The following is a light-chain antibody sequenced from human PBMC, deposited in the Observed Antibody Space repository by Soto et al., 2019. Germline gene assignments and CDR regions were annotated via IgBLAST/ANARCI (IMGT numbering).Light chain of an antibody. CDR1: QSVSSN. CDR3: QQYNNWPRT. J-gene: IGKJ1*01. CDR2: GAS. Sequence: EIVMTQSPATLSVSPGERATLSCRASQSVSSNLAWYQQKPGKAPRLLIYGASTRATGIPARFSGSGSGTEFTLTISSLQSEDFAVYSCQQYNNWPRTFGQGTKV. V-gene: IGKV3-15*01.